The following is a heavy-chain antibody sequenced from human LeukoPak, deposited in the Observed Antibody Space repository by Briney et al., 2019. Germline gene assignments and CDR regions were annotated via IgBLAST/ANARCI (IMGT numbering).Heavy chain of an antibody. J-gene: IGHJ4*02. CDR1: GFTFSSYG. CDR2: IRYDGSNK. V-gene: IGHV3-30*02. CDR3: AKDSRLMYYYGSGSYYTPYYFDY. Sequence: PGGSLRLPCAASGFTFSSYGMHWVRQAPGKGLEWVAFIRYDGSNKYYADSVKGRFTISRDNSKNTLYLQMNSLRAEDTAVYYCAKDSRLMYYYGSGSYYTPYYFDYWGQGTLVTVSS. D-gene: IGHD3-10*01.